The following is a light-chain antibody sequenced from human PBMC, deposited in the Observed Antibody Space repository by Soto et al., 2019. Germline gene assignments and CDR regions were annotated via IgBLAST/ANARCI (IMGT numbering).Light chain of an antibody. Sequence: DIQMTQSPSTLSASVGDRVTITCRASQSVDTCLAWCQQKPGKAPHLLLYKASSLETGVPSRFSGSGSVTEFTLTIRSLQPDDFATYYCQQFYRYPWTFGQGTKVEIK. V-gene: IGKV1-5*03. J-gene: IGKJ1*01. CDR3: QQFYRYPWT. CDR2: KAS. CDR1: QSVDTC.